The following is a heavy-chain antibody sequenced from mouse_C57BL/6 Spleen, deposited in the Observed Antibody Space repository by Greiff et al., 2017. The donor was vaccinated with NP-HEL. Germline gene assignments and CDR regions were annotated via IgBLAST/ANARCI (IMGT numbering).Heavy chain of an antibody. Sequence: QVQLQQPGAELVRPGSSVKLSCKASGYTFTSYWMHWVKQRPIQGLEWIGNIDPSDSETHYNQKFKDKATLTVDKSSSTAYMQLSSLTSEDSAVYYCARHDVYAMDYWGQGTSVTVSS. V-gene: IGHV1-52*01. D-gene: IGHD2-3*01. CDR1: GYTFTSYW. J-gene: IGHJ4*01. CDR3: ARHDVYAMDY. CDR2: IDPSDSET.